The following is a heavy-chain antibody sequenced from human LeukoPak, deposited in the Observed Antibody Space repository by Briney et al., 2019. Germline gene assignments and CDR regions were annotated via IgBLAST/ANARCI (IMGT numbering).Heavy chain of an antibody. Sequence: GSLRLSCAASGFTFRSYGMHWVRQAPGKGLEWVAFIRYDGSYKYYTDSVKGRFTISRDNSKNTLYLQMNSLRAEDTAVYYCARDRVDGSGSYYNGADYWGQGTLVTVSS. CDR1: GFTFRSYG. D-gene: IGHD3-10*01. CDR2: IRYDGSYK. V-gene: IGHV3-30*02. J-gene: IGHJ4*02. CDR3: ARDRVDGSGSYYNGADY.